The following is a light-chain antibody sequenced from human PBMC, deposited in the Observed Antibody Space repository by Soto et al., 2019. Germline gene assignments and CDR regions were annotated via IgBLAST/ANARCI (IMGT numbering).Light chain of an antibody. J-gene: IGKJ2*01. Sequence: EIVLMQSPGTLSLSPGERATLSCRASQSVSSSYLAWYQQKPGQAPRLLIYGASSRATGIPDRFSGSGSGTDFTLTISRLEPEDFAVYYCQQYGSPRAFGQGTKLEIK. CDR2: GAS. V-gene: IGKV3-20*01. CDR1: QSVSSSY. CDR3: QQYGSPRA.